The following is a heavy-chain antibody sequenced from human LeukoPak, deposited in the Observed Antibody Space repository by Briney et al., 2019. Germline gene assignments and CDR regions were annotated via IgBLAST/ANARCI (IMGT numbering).Heavy chain of an antibody. D-gene: IGHD6-19*01. CDR1: GFNFEDYT. CDR2: INWDGGRT. V-gene: IGHV3-43*01. CDR3: AKGNSIAVSAFFDY. Sequence: GGSLRLSCAASGFNFEDYTMHWVRQTPGKGLEWVSLINWDGGRTNCADSVKGRFTISRDNSKNSLYLQMNSLRTEDTALYYCAKGNSIAVSAFFDYWGQGTLVTVSS. J-gene: IGHJ4*02.